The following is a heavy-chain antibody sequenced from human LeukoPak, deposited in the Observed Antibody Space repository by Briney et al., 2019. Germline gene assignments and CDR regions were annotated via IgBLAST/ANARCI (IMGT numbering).Heavy chain of an antibody. Sequence: SETLSLTCSVSGGSISYYYWSWIRQPPGKGLEWIGYIYYSESTNYNPSLKSRVTISVDTSNNQFSLRLSSVTAADTAVYYCARHTHSIARYYFDYWGQGTLVTVSS. CDR1: GGSISYYY. CDR3: ARHTHSIARYYFDY. D-gene: IGHD6-13*01. V-gene: IGHV4-59*01. CDR2: IYYSEST. J-gene: IGHJ4*02.